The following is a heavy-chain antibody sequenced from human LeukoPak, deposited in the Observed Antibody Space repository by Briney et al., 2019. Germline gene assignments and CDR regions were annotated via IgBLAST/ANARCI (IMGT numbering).Heavy chain of an antibody. D-gene: IGHD6-6*01. Sequence: SETLSLTCTVSGGSISSGSYYWSWIRQPAGKGLEWIGRIYTSGSTNYNPSLKSRVTISVDTSKNQVSLKLSSVTAADTAVYYCARDPRYSSSAHVFDIWGQGIMVTVSS. V-gene: IGHV4-61*02. CDR2: IYTSGST. CDR3: ARDPRYSSSAHVFDI. CDR1: GGSISSGSYY. J-gene: IGHJ3*02.